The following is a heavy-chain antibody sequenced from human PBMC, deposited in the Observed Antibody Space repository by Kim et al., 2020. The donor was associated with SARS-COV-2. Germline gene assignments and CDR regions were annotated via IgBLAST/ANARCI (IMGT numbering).Heavy chain of an antibody. CDR1: GFTFTSYT. Sequence: GGSLRLSCAASGFTFTSYTMNWVRQAPGKGLEWVSYITFSSNGIYYADSVKGRFTMSRDNAKNSLYLQMNSLRDEDTAVYYCARSSHYRFDSGGRGTLVTVSA. J-gene: IGHJ4*02. CDR2: ITFSSNGI. V-gene: IGHV3-48*02. CDR3: ARSSHYRFDS. D-gene: IGHD4-4*01.